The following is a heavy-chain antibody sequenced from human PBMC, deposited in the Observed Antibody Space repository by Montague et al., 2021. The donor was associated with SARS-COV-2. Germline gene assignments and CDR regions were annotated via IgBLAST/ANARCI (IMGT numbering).Heavy chain of an antibody. D-gene: IGHD4-17*01. V-gene: IGHV6-1*01. CDR1: GDSVWVITAA. J-gene: IGHJ4*02. CDR2: THYLSKWTS. Sequence: CAISGDSVWVITAARNWDRHSPSVGLERLVVTHYLSKWTSDYATSVEGRISIDPDTSKNQFFLHLRSVTPEDTGVYYCVRDTGSAQAGFDAWGQGTLVTVSS. CDR3: VRDTGSAQAGFDA.